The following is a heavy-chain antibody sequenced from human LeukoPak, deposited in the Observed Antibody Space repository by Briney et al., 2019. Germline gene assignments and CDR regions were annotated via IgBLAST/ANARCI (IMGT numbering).Heavy chain of an antibody. Sequence: TSQTLSLTCTVSGGSISNGGYYWNWIRQHPGKGLEWIGYIYYSGNTYYNPSLKSRVTMSVDTSKNQFSLKLSSVTAADTAVYYCARGRGSSSKLWWFDPWGQGTLVTVSS. D-gene: IGHD6-13*01. J-gene: IGHJ5*02. CDR2: IYYSGNT. CDR3: ARGRGSSSKLWWFDP. CDR1: GGSISNGGYY. V-gene: IGHV4-31*03.